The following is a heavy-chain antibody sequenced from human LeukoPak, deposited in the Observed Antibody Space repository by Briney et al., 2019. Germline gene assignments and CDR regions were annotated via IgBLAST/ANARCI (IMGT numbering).Heavy chain of an antibody. V-gene: IGHV1-69*06. CDR3: ARDGIAAAGTFYYYYYMDV. CDR2: IIPIFGTA. Sequence: ASVKVSCKASGGTFSSYAISWVRQAPGQGLEWMGGIIPIFGTANYAQKFQGRVTITADKSTSTAYMELSSLRSEDTAVYYCARDGIAAAGTFYYYYYMDVWGKGTTVTVSS. D-gene: IGHD6-13*01. CDR1: GGTFSSYA. J-gene: IGHJ6*03.